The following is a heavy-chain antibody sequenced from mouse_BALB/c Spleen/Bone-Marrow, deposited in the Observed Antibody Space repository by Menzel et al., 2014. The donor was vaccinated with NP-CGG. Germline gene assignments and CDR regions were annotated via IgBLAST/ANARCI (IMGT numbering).Heavy chain of an antibody. V-gene: IGHV1-67*01. CDR3: ARSGKVRNAMDY. Sequence: QVQLKESGAELVRPGVSVKISCKGSGYTFTDYAIHWVKQSHAKSLEWIGLISGYYGDAIYNQKFKGKATMTVDKSSRTAYMDLARLTSEDSVIYYCARSGKVRNAMDYWGQGTSVTVSS. D-gene: IGHD2-14*01. J-gene: IGHJ4*01. CDR1: GYTFTDYA. CDR2: ISGYYGDA.